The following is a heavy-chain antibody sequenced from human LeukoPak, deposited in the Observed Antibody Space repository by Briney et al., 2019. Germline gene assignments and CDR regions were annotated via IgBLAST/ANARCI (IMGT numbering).Heavy chain of an antibody. D-gene: IGHD2-2*02. V-gene: IGHV3-53*01. CDR3: ASQTRKDCSSTSCYIDY. J-gene: IGHJ4*02. Sequence: GGSLRLSCAASGFTVSSNYMSWVRQAPGKGLEWVSVIYSGGSTYYADSVKGRFTISRDNSKNTLYLQMNSLRAEDTAVYYCASQTRKDCSSTSCYIDYWGQGTLVTVSS. CDR1: GFTVSSNY. CDR2: IYSGGST.